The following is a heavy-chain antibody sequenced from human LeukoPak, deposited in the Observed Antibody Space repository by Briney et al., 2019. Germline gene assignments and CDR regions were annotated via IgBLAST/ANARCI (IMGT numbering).Heavy chain of an antibody. CDR1: GFTFSSYW. J-gene: IGHJ4*02. CDR3: AREYLKDPYFDY. D-gene: IGHD2/OR15-2a*01. V-gene: IGHV3-7*01. CDR2: INQEGSEK. Sequence: GGSLRLSCAASGFTFSSYWMSWVRQAPGEGVGWVANINQEGSEKYYVDSVKGRFTISRDNAKNSLYLQMNSLRAEDTALYYCAREYLKDPYFDYWGQGTLVTVSS.